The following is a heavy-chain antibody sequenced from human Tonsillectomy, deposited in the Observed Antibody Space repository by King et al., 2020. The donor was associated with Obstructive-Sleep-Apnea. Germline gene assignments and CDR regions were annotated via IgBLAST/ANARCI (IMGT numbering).Heavy chain of an antibody. V-gene: IGHV3-11*06. D-gene: IGHD1-26*01. J-gene: IGHJ4*02. CDR3: ARQVGATLFDY. Sequence: VQLVESGGGLVKPGGSLRLSCAASGFPFSDYYMSWIRQAPGKGLEWGSYFSSSSIYTNYADSVKGRFTISRDNAKNSLYLQMNSLRAEDTAVYYCARQVGATLFDYWGQGTLVTVSS. CDR1: GFPFSDYY. CDR2: FSSSSIYT.